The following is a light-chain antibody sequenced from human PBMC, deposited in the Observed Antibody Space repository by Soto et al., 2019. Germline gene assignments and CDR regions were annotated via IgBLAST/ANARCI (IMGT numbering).Light chain of an antibody. CDR2: GVT. Sequence: QSVLTQPASVSGSPGQSITISCTGTSSDVGSYNLVSWYQQHPGKAPKFMIYGVTKRPSGVSNRFSGSKSGNTASLTISGLQAEDEADYYCCSYAGSNTYVVGTGTK. V-gene: IGLV2-23*02. CDR3: CSYAGSNTYV. J-gene: IGLJ1*01. CDR1: SSDVGSYNL.